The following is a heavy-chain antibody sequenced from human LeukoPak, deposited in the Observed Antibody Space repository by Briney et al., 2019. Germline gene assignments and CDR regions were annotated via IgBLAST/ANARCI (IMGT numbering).Heavy chain of an antibody. D-gene: IGHD2-21*02. V-gene: IGHV4-34*01. CDR1: GGSFSGYY. Sequence: PSGTLSLTCAAYGGSFSGYYWSWIRQPPGKGLEWIGEINHSGSTNYNPSLKSRVTISVDTSKNQFSLKLSSVTAADTAVYYCARSRTASLDYWGQGTLVTVSS. J-gene: IGHJ4*02. CDR3: ARSRTASLDY. CDR2: INHSGST.